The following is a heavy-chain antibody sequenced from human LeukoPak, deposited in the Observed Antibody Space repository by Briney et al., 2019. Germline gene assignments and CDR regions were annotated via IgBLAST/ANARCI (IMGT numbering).Heavy chain of an antibody. CDR2: IYYSGST. Sequence: SQTLSLTCTVSGGSISSGTYSWSWIRQHPGKGLEWIGYIYYSGSTYYISSLKSRLTISIDTSKNQFSLKLSSVTAADTAVYYCARNYGVYYFDYWGQGTLVTVSS. CDR3: ARNYGVYYFDY. V-gene: IGHV4-31*03. J-gene: IGHJ4*02. D-gene: IGHD4-17*01. CDR1: GGSISSGTYS.